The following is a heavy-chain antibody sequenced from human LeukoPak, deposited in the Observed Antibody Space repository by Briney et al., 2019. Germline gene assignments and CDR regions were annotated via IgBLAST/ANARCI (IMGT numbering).Heavy chain of an antibody. D-gene: IGHD3-22*01. J-gene: IGHJ4*02. CDR3: AKGYYDTSGYYSKSFDY. CDR2: ISSGGST. Sequence: GGSLRLYCAASGLTFSNYAMSWVRQAPGKGLEWVSTISSGGSTYYADSVKGRFTISRDNSLYLQMNSLRAEDTAAYYCAKGYYDTSGYYSKSFDYWGQGTLVTVSS. CDR1: GLTFSNYA. V-gene: IGHV3-23*01.